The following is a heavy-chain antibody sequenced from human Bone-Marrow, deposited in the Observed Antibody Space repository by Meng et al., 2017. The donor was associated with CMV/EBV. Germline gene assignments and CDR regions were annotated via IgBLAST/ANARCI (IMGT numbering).Heavy chain of an antibody. Sequence: SVKVSCKASGGTFSSYTISWVRQAPGQGLEWMGRIIPILGIANYAQKFQGRVTITADKSTSTAYMELSSLRSEDTAVYYCARDGAITIFGVVTEDGGGPWGQGTLVTGSS. CDR2: IIPILGIA. CDR1: GGTFSSYT. D-gene: IGHD3-3*01. J-gene: IGHJ5*02. CDR3: ARDGAITIFGVVTEDGGGP. V-gene: IGHV1-69*04.